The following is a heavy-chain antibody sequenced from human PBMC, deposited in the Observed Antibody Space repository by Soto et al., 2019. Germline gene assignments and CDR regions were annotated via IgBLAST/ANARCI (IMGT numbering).Heavy chain of an antibody. J-gene: IGHJ6*01. CDR2: INHSGST. CDR3: ARGPGYSYGYYYYYYGMDV. CDR1: GWAFSGEY. V-gene: IGHV4-34*01. D-gene: IGHD5-18*01. Sequence: SETPSLTCAVYGWAFSGEYWSWIRQPPGKGLEWIGEINHSGSTNYNPSLKSRVTISVDTSRNQFSLKLSSVTAADTAVYYCARGPGYSYGYYYYYYGMDVWGQGTTVTVSS.